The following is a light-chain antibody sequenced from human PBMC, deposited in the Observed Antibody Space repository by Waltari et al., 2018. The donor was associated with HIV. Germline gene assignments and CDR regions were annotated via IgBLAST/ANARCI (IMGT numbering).Light chain of an antibody. CDR1: SSDVGSYNY. CDR2: EVT. V-gene: IGLV2-8*01. Sequence: QSALTQPPSASGSPGQSVTISCTGTSSDVGSYNYVSWYQQHPGKAPKLMIYEVTKRPSGVPVRFSGSKSGNTASLTVSGLQAEDEADYYCSSYAGSNILVFGGGTKLTVL. J-gene: IGLJ2*01. CDR3: SSYAGSNILV.